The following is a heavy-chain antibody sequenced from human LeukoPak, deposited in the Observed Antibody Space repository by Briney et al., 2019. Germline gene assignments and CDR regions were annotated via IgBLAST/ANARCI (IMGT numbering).Heavy chain of an antibody. D-gene: IGHD3-9*01. CDR2: IRYDGSNK. CDR3: AGGLRYFDWLLSPPPDY. Sequence: GGSLRLSCAASGFTFSTYGMHWVRQAPGKGLEWVAFIRYDGSNKYYADSVKGRFTISRDNSKNTLYLQMNSLRAEDTAVYYCAGGLRYFDWLLSPPPDYWGQGTLVTVSS. V-gene: IGHV3-30*02. CDR1: GFTFSTYG. J-gene: IGHJ4*02.